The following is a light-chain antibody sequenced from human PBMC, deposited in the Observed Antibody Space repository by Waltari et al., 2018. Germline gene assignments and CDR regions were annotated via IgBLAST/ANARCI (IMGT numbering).Light chain of an antibody. CDR1: SSYSGGYEY. CDR2: DVN. V-gene: IGLV2-14*03. Sequence: SALTQPDSVSGSPGQSITIPCSGISSYSGGYEYVSWYQQHPGKAPKVIIYDVNNRPSGVSNRFSGSKSGSSASLTISGLQAEDEADYYCSSFTSSTTGIFGGGTKVTVL. CDR3: SSFTSSTTGI. J-gene: IGLJ2*01.